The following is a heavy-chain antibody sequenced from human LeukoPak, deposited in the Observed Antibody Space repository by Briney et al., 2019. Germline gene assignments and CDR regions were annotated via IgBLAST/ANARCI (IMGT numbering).Heavy chain of an antibody. Sequence: SETLSLTCTVSGGSISSGGYYWSWIRQHPGKGLEWIGYIYYSGSTYYNPSLRSRVTISVDTSKNQFSLKLSSVTAADTAVYYCARDDYGDYVFDYWGQGTLVTVSS. J-gene: IGHJ4*02. D-gene: IGHD4-17*01. CDR3: ARDDYGDYVFDY. CDR2: IYYSGST. CDR1: GGSISSGGYY. V-gene: IGHV4-31*03.